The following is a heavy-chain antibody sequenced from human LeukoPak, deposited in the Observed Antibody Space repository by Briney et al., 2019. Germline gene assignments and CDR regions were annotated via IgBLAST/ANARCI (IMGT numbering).Heavy chain of an antibody. Sequence: ASVKVSCKASGYTFTSYGISWVRQAPGQGLEWMGWINPNSGGTNYAQKFQGWVTMTRDTSISTAYMELSRLRSDDTAVYYCAREDRYSGSLRAFDIWGQGTMVTVSS. J-gene: IGHJ3*02. CDR2: INPNSGGT. CDR1: GYTFTSYG. D-gene: IGHD1-26*01. CDR3: AREDRYSGSLRAFDI. V-gene: IGHV1-2*04.